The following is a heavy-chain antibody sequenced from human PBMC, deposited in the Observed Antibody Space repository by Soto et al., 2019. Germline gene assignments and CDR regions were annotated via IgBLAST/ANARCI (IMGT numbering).Heavy chain of an antibody. J-gene: IGHJ4*02. D-gene: IGHD4-4*01. V-gene: IGHV3-23*01. CDR2: ISGSGGST. CDR3: AKAFKDYSNLHGFDY. CDR1: GFTFSSYA. Sequence: GGSLRLSCAASGFTFSSYAMSWVRQAPGKGLEWVSAISGSGGSTYYADSVKGRFTISRVNSKNTLYLQMNSLRAEDTAVYYCAKAFKDYSNLHGFDYWGQGTLVTVSS.